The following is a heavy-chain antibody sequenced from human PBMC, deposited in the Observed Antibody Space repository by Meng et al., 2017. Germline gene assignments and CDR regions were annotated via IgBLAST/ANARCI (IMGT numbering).Heavy chain of an antibody. CDR2: ISGYGSIT. J-gene: IGHJ4*02. V-gene: IGHV3-74*01. CDR1: GFTFNNYW. Sequence: VQLGESGGGLVRPWGSLGLSCAASGFTFNNYWKHWVRQVPGKGLVWVSRISGYGSITNYADSVKGRFTISRDNSKNTLYLEMNSLRSEDTALYYCARDFDYWGQGTLVTVSS. CDR3: ARDFDY.